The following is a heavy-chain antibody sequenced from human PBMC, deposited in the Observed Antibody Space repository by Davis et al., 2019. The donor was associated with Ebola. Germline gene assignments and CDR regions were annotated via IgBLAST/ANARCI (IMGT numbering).Heavy chain of an antibody. CDR1: GYTFTGYY. CDR3: ARDQDSNFSLRVTEGPFDY. CDR2: INPNSGGT. D-gene: IGHD4-11*01. J-gene: IGHJ4*02. Sequence: AASVQVSCKASGYTFTGYYMHWLRQAPGQGLEWMGWINPNSGGTNYEQKFQGWVTMTRDTSISTAYMELSRLRSDDTAVYYCARDQDSNFSLRVTEGPFDYWGQGTLVTVSS. V-gene: IGHV1-2*04.